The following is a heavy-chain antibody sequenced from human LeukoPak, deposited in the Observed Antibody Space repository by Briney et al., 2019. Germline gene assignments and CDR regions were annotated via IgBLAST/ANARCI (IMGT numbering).Heavy chain of an antibody. V-gene: IGHV4-30-2*01. J-gene: IGHJ3*02. CDR1: GGSISSGGYY. D-gene: IGHD3-10*01. Sequence: SQTLSLTCTVSGGSISSGGYYWSWIRQPPGKGLEWIGYIYHSGSTYYNPSLKSRVTISVDRSKNQFSLKLSSVTAADTAVYYCARDWGGGGGREGSAFDIWGQGTMVTVSS. CDR3: ARDWGGGGGREGSAFDI. CDR2: IYHSGST.